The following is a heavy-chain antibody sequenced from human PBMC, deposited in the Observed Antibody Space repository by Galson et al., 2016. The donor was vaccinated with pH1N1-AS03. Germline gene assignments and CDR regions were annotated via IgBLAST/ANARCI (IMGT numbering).Heavy chain of an antibody. V-gene: IGHV2-5*02. CDR2: IYWDDDK. CDR3: ARTAGWLPDF. CDR1: GFSLTTSAVG. D-gene: IGHD3-9*01. J-gene: IGHJ4*02. Sequence: PALVKPTQTLTLTCTFSGFSLTTSAVGVVWIRQPPGKALEWLALIYWDDDKRYNSSLKSRLTITKDTSKNQVVLTMTNMDPVGTATYYCARTAGWLPDFWGQGTLVTVSS.